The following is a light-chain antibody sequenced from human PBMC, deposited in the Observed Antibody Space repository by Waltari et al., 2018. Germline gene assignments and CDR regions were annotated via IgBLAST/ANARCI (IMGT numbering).Light chain of an antibody. Sequence: QSALTQPASVSGSPGQSITISCTGTSSDVGNYTLVSWYQQYPGKAPKVMIYDDNRRPSGVSDRFSGSKSGNTASQTISGVQAEDEADYYCCSYAGSYTWVFGGGTKLTVL. J-gene: IGLJ3*02. CDR2: DDN. V-gene: IGLV2-23*01. CDR3: CSYAGSYTWV. CDR1: SSDVGNYTL.